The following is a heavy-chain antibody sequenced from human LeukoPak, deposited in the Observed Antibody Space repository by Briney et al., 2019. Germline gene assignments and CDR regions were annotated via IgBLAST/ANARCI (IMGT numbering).Heavy chain of an antibody. CDR2: ISYRGST. V-gene: IGHV4-61*01. CDR3: ARVRVGATSYYFDY. D-gene: IGHD1-26*01. Sequence: SETLSLTCTVSGVSVSSNSYYWSWIRQPPGKGLEWIGYISYRGSTNYNPSLKSRVTISVDTSKNQFSLKLSSVTAADTAVYYCARVRVGATSYYFDYWGQGTLVTVSS. CDR1: GVSVSSNSYY. J-gene: IGHJ4*02.